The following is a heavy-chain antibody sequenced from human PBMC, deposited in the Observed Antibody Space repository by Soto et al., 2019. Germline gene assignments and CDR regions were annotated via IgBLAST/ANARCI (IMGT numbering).Heavy chain of an antibody. D-gene: IGHD2-2*01. V-gene: IGHV1-18*01. CDR1: GYTFTRYG. Sequence: QVQLVQSGAEVKKPGASVKVSCKASGYTFTRYGISWVRQAPGQGLEWMGWISAYNGDTNYAQKLQGRGTMTTDTSTSTAYMELRSLRSEDTAVYYCAREDCSSTSCPLSVWGQGTLVTVSS. J-gene: IGHJ4*02. CDR2: ISAYNGDT. CDR3: AREDCSSTSCPLSV.